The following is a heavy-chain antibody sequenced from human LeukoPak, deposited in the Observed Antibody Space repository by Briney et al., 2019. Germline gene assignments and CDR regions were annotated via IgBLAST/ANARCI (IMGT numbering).Heavy chain of an antibody. CDR1: GYTFTSYV. CDR2: ISAYNGNT. Sequence: GASVNVSCKASGYTFTSYVISWLRQAAGQGLEGMGWISAYNGNTKYAQKLQGRVTMTSDTSTSTAYMELRSLRSDDTAVYYWAREGRDCSGGSCYAGNWFDPWGQGTLVTVSS. J-gene: IGHJ5*02. D-gene: IGHD2-15*01. V-gene: IGHV1-18*01. CDR3: AREGRDCSGGSCYAGNWFDP.